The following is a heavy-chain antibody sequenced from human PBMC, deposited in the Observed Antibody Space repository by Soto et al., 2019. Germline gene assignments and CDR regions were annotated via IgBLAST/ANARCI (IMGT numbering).Heavy chain of an antibody. CDR3: ARVNWNLGYYGMDV. CDR2: TYYRSKWYN. D-gene: IGHD1-7*01. V-gene: IGHV6-1*01. Sequence: PSQTLSLTCAISGDSVSSNSAAWNWIRQSPSRGLEWLGRTYYRSKWYNDYAVSVKSRITINPETSKNQFSLQLNSVTPADTAVYYCARVNWNLGYYGMDVWGQGTTVTVSS. J-gene: IGHJ6*02. CDR1: GDSVSSNSAA.